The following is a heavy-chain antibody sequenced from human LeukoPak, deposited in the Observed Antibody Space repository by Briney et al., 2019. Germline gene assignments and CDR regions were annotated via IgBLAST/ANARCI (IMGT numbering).Heavy chain of an antibody. J-gene: IGHJ4*02. Sequence: PGRSLRLSCAASGFTFSSYAMSWVRQAPGKGLEWVSAISGSGGSTYYADSVKGRFTISRDNSKNTLYLQMNSLRAEDTAVYYCAKVEVEKVRGVNRPFDYWGQGTLVTVSS. CDR1: GFTFSSYA. CDR3: AKVEVEKVRGVNRPFDY. D-gene: IGHD3-10*01. CDR2: ISGSGGST. V-gene: IGHV3-23*01.